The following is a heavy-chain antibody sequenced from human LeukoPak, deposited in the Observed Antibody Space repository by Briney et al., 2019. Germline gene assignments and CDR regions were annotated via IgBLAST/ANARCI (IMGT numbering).Heavy chain of an antibody. CDR2: IIPIFGTA. D-gene: IGHD3-22*01. V-gene: IGHV1-69*13. Sequence: SVKVSCKASGGTFSSYAISWVRQAPGQGLEWMGGIIPIFGTANYARKFQGRVTVTADESTSTAYMELSSLRSEDTAVYYCARSEYYYDSSANFDYWGQGTLVTVSS. J-gene: IGHJ4*02. CDR1: GGTFSSYA. CDR3: ARSEYYYDSSANFDY.